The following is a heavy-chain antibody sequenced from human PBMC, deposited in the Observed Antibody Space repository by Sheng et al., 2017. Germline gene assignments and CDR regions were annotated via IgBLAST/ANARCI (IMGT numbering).Heavy chain of an antibody. J-gene: IGHJ5*02. CDR2: IKSKTDGGTT. CDR3: TTLVVVAATGWFDP. CDR1: GFTFSNAW. V-gene: IGHV3-15*01. D-gene: IGHD2-15*01. Sequence: EVQLVESGGGLVKPGGSLRLSCAASGFTFSNAWMSWVRQAPGKGLEWVGRIKSKTDGGTTDYAAPVKGRFTISRDDSKNTLYLQMNSLKTEDTAVYYCTTLVVVAATGWFDPWGQGTLVTVSS.